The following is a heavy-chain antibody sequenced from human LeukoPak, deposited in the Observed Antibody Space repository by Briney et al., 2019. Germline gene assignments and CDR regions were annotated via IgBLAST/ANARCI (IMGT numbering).Heavy chain of an antibody. CDR3: ARAPLDGYNLLHYFDY. CDR1: GFTFSNFA. CDR2: ISYDGDNE. J-gene: IGHJ4*02. D-gene: IGHD5-24*01. V-gene: IGHV3-30-3*01. Sequence: GGSLRLSCAASGFTFSNFAMHWVRQAPGKGLEWVAVISYDGDNEYYADSVKGQFTISRDNSKDRLYLQMNSLRSEDTAVYYCARAPLDGYNLLHYFDYWGQGTLVTVSS.